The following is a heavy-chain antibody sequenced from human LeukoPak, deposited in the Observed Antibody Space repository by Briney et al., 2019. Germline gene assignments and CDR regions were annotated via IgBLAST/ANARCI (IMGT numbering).Heavy chain of an antibody. Sequence: ASVKVSCKASGYTFTSYGISWVRQAPGQGLEWMGWISAYNGNTNYAQKLQGRVTMTTDTSTSTAHMELRSLRSDDTAVYYCAREGQLWMVGGAFDIWGQGTMVTVSS. CDR1: GYTFTSYG. V-gene: IGHV1-18*01. J-gene: IGHJ3*02. CDR2: ISAYNGNT. D-gene: IGHD5-18*01. CDR3: AREGQLWMVGGAFDI.